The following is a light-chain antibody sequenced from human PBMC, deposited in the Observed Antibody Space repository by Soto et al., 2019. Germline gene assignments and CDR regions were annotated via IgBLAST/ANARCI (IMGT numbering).Light chain of an antibody. Sequence: SVLTQPPSMSGAPGQRVTMSCTGSSSNLGAGYDVHWYQRLPGAAPKLLIYDNTHRPSGVPNRFSGSKSGNTASLTVSGLQAEDEADYYCSSYAGSSNVFGTGTKLTVL. CDR3: SSYAGSSNV. CDR1: SSNLGAGYD. CDR2: DNT. V-gene: IGLV1-40*01. J-gene: IGLJ1*01.